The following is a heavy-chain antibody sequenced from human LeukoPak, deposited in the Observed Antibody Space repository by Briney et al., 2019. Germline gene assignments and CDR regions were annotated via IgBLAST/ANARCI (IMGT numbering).Heavy chain of an antibody. J-gene: IGHJ4*02. D-gene: IGHD2-15*01. CDR3: ARDPRDPFYCSGGSCHLDY. Sequence: ASVKLSCKASGYTFTSYGISWVRQAPGQGLEWMGWISAYNGNTNYAQKLQGRVTMTTDTSTSTAYMELRSLRSDDTAVYYCARDPRDPFYCSGGSCHLDYWGQGTLVTVSS. V-gene: IGHV1-18*01. CDR1: GYTFTSYG. CDR2: ISAYNGNT.